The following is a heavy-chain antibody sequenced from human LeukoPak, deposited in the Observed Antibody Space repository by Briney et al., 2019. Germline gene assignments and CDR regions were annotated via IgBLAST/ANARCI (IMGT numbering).Heavy chain of an antibody. CDR1: GGSFSGYY. V-gene: IGHV4-34*01. CDR2: INHSGST. J-gene: IGHJ6*03. CDR3: ARRYYYYYYMDV. Sequence: SETLSLTCAVYGGSFSGYYWSWIRQPPGKGLEWIGEINHSGSTNYNPSLKSRVTISVDTSKNQFSLKLSSVTATDTAVYYCARRYYYYYYMDVWGKGTTVTVSS.